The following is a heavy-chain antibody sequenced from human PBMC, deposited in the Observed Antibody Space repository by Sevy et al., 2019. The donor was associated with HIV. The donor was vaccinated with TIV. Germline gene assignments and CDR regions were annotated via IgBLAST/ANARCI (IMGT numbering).Heavy chain of an antibody. J-gene: IGHJ5*02. CDR1: GFTFSTYW. D-gene: IGHD3-10*01. CDR3: ARRNFGDLYVENWFDP. V-gene: IGHV3-7*01. Sequence: GGSLRLSCAASGFTFSTYWMTWVRQAPGKGLEWVANINQDGSEKYYMDSVKGRFTISRDNAKNSLYLQMNSLRDEDTAVYYCARRNFGDLYVENWFDPWGQGTLVTVSS. CDR2: INQDGSEK.